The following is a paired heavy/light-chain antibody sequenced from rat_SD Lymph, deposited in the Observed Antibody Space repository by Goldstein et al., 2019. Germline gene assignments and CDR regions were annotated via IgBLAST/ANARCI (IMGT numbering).Heavy chain of an antibody. Sequence: EVQLVESGGGLVQPGRSLKLSCAASGFTFSNYDMAWVRQAPTKGLEWVASISTGGGNTYYRDSVKGRFTISRDNAKSTLYLQMDSLRSEDTATYYCARGRRVSDYWGQGVMVTVSS. V-gene: IGHV5S23*01. CDR3: ARGRRVSDY. J-gene: IGHJ2*01. CDR2: ISTGGGNT. CDR1: GFTFSNYD. D-gene: IGHD1-11*01.
Light chain of an antibody. J-gene: IGKJ2-1*01. CDR3: QQSYSLPNT. CDR1: QGISTS. V-gene: IGKV5S2*01. CDR2: YAS. Sequence: DIVLTQSPATLSVTPGESVSLSCRASQGISTSIHWYQQKSNESPRLLIKYASQSISGIPSRFSGSGSGTDFTLSINRVESEDFSVYYCQQSYSLPNTFGAGTKLELK.